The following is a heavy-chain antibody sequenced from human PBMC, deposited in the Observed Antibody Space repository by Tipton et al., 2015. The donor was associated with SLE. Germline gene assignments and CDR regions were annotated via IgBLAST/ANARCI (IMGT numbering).Heavy chain of an antibody. Sequence: GLVKPSETLSLTCTVSGGSISSYYWSWIRQPPGKGLEWIGYIYYSGSTNYNPSLKSRVTISVDTSKNQFSLKLSSVTAADTAVYYWARWAGPTVNSDYWGQGTLVTVPS. CDR1: GGSISSYY. V-gene: IGHV4-59*01. D-gene: IGHD4-11*01. J-gene: IGHJ4*02. CDR2: IYYSGST. CDR3: ARWAGPTVNSDY.